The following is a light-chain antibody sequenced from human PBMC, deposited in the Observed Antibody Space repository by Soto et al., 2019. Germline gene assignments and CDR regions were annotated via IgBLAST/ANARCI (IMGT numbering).Light chain of an antibody. CDR2: EGS. CDR3: CSYAGSSTFYYV. V-gene: IGLV2-23*03. Sequence: QSVLTQPAAVSWSPGHSITISYTGTSSDVGSYNLVSWYQQHPGKAPKLMIYEGSKRPSGVSNRFSGSKSGNTASLTISGLQAEDEADYYCCSYAGSSTFYYVFGTGTKVTVL. CDR1: SSDVGSYNL. J-gene: IGLJ1*01.